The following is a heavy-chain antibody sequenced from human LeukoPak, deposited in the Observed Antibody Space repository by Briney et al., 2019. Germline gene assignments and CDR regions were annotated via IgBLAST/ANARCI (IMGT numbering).Heavy chain of an antibody. CDR1: GYTFTSYY. V-gene: IGHV1-46*01. CDR3: AIIATRAPFDY. J-gene: IGHJ4*02. CDR2: INPIGGST. Sequence: ASVKVSCKTSGYTFTSYYMQWVRQAPGQGLEWMGIINPIGGSTTYAQKFQNRVTMTRDTSTSTVYMELSSLRSEDTAVYYCAIIATRAPFDYWGQGTLVTVSS. D-gene: IGHD3-16*02.